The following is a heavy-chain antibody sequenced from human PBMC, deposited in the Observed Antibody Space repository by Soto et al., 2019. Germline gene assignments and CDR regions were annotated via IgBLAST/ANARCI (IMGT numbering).Heavy chain of an antibody. D-gene: IGHD3-3*01. CDR2: INHSGST. V-gene: IGHV4-34*01. CDR3: ARGGVGLRFLEWTKVTYFDY. Sequence: ETLSLTCAVYGGSFSGYYWSWIRQPPGKGLEWIGEINHSGSTNYNPSLKSRVTISVDTSKNQFSLKLSSVTAADTAVYYCARGGVGLRFLEWTKVTYFDYWGQGTLVTVSS. J-gene: IGHJ4*02. CDR1: GGSFSGYY.